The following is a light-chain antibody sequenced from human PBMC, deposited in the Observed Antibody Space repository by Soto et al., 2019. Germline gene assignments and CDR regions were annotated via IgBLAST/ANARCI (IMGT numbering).Light chain of an antibody. CDR1: QSLVYIDGNTY. Sequence: DVVMTQSPLSLPVTLAQPASISCRSSQSLVYIDGNTYLTWFQQKPGQSPRRLIYKVSTRDSGVPGRFSGSGSGTDFTLKISRVEAEDGGVYYCKQGTHWPHTFGQGTKLEIK. J-gene: IGKJ2*01. CDR2: KVS. V-gene: IGKV2-30*01. CDR3: KQGTHWPHT.